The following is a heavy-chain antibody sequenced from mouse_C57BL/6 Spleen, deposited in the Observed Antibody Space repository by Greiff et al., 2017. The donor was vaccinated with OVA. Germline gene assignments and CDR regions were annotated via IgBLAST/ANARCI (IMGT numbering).Heavy chain of an antibody. V-gene: IGHV5-6*02. CDR2: ISSGGSYT. J-gene: IGHJ1*03. D-gene: IGHD1-1*01. CDR3: ARGDGSRPRIDV. Sequence: DVMLVESGGDLVKPGGSLKLSCAASGFTFSSYGMSWVRQTPDKRLEWVATISSGGSYTYYPASVKGRSTISRDNAKNTLYLQMSSLKSEDTAIYYCARGDGSRPRIDVWGTGTTVTISS. CDR1: GFTFSSYG.